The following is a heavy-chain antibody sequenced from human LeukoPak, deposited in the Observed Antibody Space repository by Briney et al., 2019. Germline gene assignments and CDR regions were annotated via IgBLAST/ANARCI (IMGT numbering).Heavy chain of an antibody. J-gene: IGHJ4*02. CDR3: AREGRTSFDC. CDR2: ISYDGSNK. CDR1: GFTFSSYG. V-gene: IGHV3-33*05. D-gene: IGHD1-1*01. Sequence: PGRSLRLSCAASGFTFSSYGMHWVRQAPGKGLEWVAVISYDGSNKYYADSVKGRFTISRDNAKNSLYLQMNSLRAEDTAVYYCAREGRTSFDCWGQGTLATVSS.